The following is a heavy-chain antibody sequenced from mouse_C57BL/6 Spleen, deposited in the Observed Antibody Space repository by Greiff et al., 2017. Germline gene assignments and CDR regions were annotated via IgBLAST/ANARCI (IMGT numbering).Heavy chain of an antibody. CDR1: GFTFSNYW. V-gene: IGHV6-3*01. J-gene: IGHJ4*01. CDR2: IRLRSDNYAT. D-gene: IGHD2-4*01. CDR3: TGGYYDYDDAMDY. Sequence: EVQRVESGGGLVQPGGSMKLSCVASGFTFSNYWMNWVRQSPEKGLEWVAQIRLRSDNYATHYAESVKGRFTISRDDSKSSVYLQMNNLRAEDTGIYYCTGGYYDYDDAMDYWGQGTSLTVSS.